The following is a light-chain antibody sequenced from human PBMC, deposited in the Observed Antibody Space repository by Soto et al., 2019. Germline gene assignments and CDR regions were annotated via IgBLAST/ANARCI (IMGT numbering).Light chain of an antibody. J-gene: IGLJ2*01. CDR1: SSNIGAGYD. Sequence: QSVLTQPPSVSGAPGQRVTISCTGSSSNIGAGYDVHWYQQLPGTAPKLLIYGNSNRPSGVPDRFSGSKSGTSASLAITGLQADDEADYYCQSYDSILSAVVFGGGTKVTVL. CDR2: GNS. CDR3: QSYDSILSAVV. V-gene: IGLV1-40*01.